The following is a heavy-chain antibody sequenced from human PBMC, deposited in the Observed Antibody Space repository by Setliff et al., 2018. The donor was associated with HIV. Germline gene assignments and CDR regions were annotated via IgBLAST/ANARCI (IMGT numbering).Heavy chain of an antibody. V-gene: IGHV4-4*07. Sequence: SETLSLTCTSSGDSISGYYWSWIRQPAGKGLEWIGRMHTSGNTNYNPSLKSRVTISVDTSKNQFSLKLKSVTAADPAIYFCARGKGGLVGPAEFDYWGPGTLVTVSS. CDR1: GDSISGYY. J-gene: IGHJ4*02. CDR2: MHTSGNT. CDR3: ARGKGGLVGPAEFDY. D-gene: IGHD1-26*01.